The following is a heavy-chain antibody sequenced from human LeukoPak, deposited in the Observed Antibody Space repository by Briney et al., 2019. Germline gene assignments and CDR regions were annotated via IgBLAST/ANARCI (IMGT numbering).Heavy chain of an antibody. CDR2: INEGGNEK. D-gene: IGHD6-13*01. V-gene: IGHV3-7*03. Sequence: GGSLRLSCAASGFTFRNYWMSWVRQVPGKGLEWVVNINEGGNEKNYVDSVKGRFTASRDNAQNSLYLQMNSLRVEDTAVYYCAIHPNSNWDYWGQGTLVTVSS. J-gene: IGHJ4*02. CDR1: GFTFRNYW. CDR3: AIHPNSNWDY.